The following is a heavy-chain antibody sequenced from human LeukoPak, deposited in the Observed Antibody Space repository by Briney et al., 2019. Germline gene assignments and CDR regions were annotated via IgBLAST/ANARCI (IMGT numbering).Heavy chain of an antibody. J-gene: IGHJ4*02. CDR1: GYTFTSYG. D-gene: IGHD3-22*01. CDR3: ARTNPYYYDSSGYSLEVDY. Sequence: ASVKVSCKASGYTFTSYGISWVRQAPGRGLEWMGWISAYNGNTNYAQKLQGRVTMTTDTSTSTAYMELRSLRSDDTAVYYCARTNPYYYDSSGYSLEVDYWGQGTLVTVSS. CDR2: ISAYNGNT. V-gene: IGHV1-18*01.